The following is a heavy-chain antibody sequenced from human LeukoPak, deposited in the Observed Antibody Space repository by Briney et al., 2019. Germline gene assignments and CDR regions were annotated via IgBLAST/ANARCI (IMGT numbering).Heavy chain of an antibody. V-gene: IGHV3-21*01. Sequence: GGSLRLSCAVSGVTVSSTDMSWVRQAPGKGLEWVSSISSSSSYIYYADSVKGRFTIARDNAKNSLYLQMNSLRAEDTAVYYCARVGTFYYDSSGYIDYWGQGTLVTVSS. D-gene: IGHD3-22*01. CDR3: ARVGTFYYDSSGYIDY. CDR1: GVTVSSTD. J-gene: IGHJ4*02. CDR2: ISSSSSYI.